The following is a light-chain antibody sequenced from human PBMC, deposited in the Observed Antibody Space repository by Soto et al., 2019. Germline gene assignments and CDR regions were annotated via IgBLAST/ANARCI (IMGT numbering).Light chain of an antibody. J-gene: IGKJ2*01. CDR2: GAS. CDR3: QQYNTWPYT. Sequence: ILMTQCPATVSLAPGGRATLSCSASQPIAINVSWYQQRPGQPPKLLIFGASTSSSDVPDGFTCSGSGTKFTLTIASLRSEDLAVYFCQQYNTWPYTFGHGTKVDIK. V-gene: IGKV3-15*01. CDR1: QPIAIN.